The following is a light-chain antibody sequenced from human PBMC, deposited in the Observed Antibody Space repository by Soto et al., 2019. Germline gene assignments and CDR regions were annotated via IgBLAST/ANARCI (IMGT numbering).Light chain of an antibody. CDR3: QQYNNWCT. CDR1: ESVSTN. V-gene: IGKV3-15*01. Sequence: EVVMTQSPATLSLSKGERATLSCRASESVSTNLAWYQQKAGQAPRLLIYGASTRATGIPARFSGSGSGTEFTLTISSLQSEDFAVYYSQQYNNWCTFGQGTKV. J-gene: IGKJ1*01. CDR2: GAS.